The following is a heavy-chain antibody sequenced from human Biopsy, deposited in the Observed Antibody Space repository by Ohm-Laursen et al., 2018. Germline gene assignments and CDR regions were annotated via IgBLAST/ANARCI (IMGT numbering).Heavy chain of an antibody. CDR3: ARGGQGGFLEWLFIG. CDR1: GFTFSSYA. CDR2: INTSGGST. Sequence: SLRLSCAASGFTFSSYAMTWVRQAPGKGLEWVSVINTSGGSTHYAVSVKGRFTISRDNSKNTLYLQMNSLRAEDTALYYCARGGQGGFLEWLFIGWGQGTLVTVSP. D-gene: IGHD3-3*01. V-gene: IGHV3-23*01. J-gene: IGHJ4*02.